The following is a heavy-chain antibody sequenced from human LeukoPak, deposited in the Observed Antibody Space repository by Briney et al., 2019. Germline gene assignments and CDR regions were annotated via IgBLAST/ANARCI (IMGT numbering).Heavy chain of an antibody. D-gene: IGHD2-15*01. CDR1: GYSINNYW. V-gene: IGHV5-51*01. Sequence: GESLQISCQGSGYSINNYWIGWVRQMPGKGLEWMGIIYPADSDIRYSPSFQGQVTISADKSISTAYLQWSSLKASGTAMYYCARQEYCSGGSCYTWFDPWGQGTLVIVSS. CDR3: ARQEYCSGGSCYTWFDP. J-gene: IGHJ5*02. CDR2: IYPADSDI.